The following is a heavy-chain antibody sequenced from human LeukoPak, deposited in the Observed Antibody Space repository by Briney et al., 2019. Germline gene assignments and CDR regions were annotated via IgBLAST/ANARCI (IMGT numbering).Heavy chain of an antibody. CDR3: TIPMAAPEVYYFDY. CDR2: ISWNSGSI. Sequence: GRSLRLSCAASGFTFDDYAMHWVRQAPGKGLEWISGISWNSGSIGYADSVKGRFTISRDNAKNSLYLQMNSLRAEDTAVYYCTIPMAAPEVYYFDYWGQGTLVTVSS. J-gene: IGHJ4*02. V-gene: IGHV3-9*01. CDR1: GFTFDDYA. D-gene: IGHD6-13*01.